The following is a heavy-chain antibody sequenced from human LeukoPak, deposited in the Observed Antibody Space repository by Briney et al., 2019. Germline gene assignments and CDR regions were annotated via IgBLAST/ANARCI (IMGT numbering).Heavy chain of an antibody. CDR2: ISYDGSSK. CDR1: GFTFSSYA. CDR3: ARDQSAGYSSSGSSSWGRLGG. J-gene: IGHJ4*02. V-gene: IGHV3-30-3*01. Sequence: GGSLRLSCAASGFTFSSYAFHWVRQAPGKGLEWVAVISYDGSSKYYADSVEGRFTISRDNSKNTLYLQMNSLRTEDTAVYYCARDQSAGYSSSGSSSWGRLGGWGQGTLVTVSS. D-gene: IGHD6-13*01.